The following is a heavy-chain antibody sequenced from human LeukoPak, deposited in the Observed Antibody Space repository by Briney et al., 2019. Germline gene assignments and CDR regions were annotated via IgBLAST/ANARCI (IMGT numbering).Heavy chain of an antibody. Sequence: GGSLRLSCAASGFTFSSYGMHWVRQAPGKGPEWVAVISYDGSNKYYADSVKGRFTISRDNSKNTLYLQMNSLRAEDTAVYYCAKDPIRHYSGSGESITTYFFDYWGQGTLVTVSS. CDR2: ISYDGSNK. D-gene: IGHD3-10*01. J-gene: IGHJ4*02. CDR3: AKDPIRHYSGSGESITTYFFDY. CDR1: GFTFSSYG. V-gene: IGHV3-30*18.